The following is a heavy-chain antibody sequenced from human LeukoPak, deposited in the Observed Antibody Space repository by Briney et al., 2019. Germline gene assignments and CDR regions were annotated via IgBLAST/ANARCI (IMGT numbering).Heavy chain of an antibody. V-gene: IGHV4-59*01. CDR3: ARTRVPADPNFDY. CDR1: GVSISNYY. D-gene: IGHD2-2*01. CDR2: VYYSGST. Sequence: WETLTLTCTASGVSISNYYWNWIRQPPGKGLEWIGSVYYSGSTNYNPSLERRVNISLNTYKNHFSLKLTSVTAADTAVYYCARTRVPADPNFDYWGQGTLVTVSS. J-gene: IGHJ4*02.